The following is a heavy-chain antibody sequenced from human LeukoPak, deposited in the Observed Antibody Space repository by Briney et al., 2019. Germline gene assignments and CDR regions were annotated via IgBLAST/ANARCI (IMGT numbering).Heavy chain of an antibody. CDR2: IHYRGRT. Sequence: PSETLSLTCSVSGDSISSNYWIWIRQSPGKGLEWIGDIHYRGRTTYNPSLKSRVAMSRETSKNPFSMRLSSWTAADTALYYCARDREAVRPSLYHGYVYVWGKGTPVTVSS. D-gene: IGHD6-6*01. CDR3: ARDREAVRPSLYHGYVYV. CDR1: GDSISSNY. V-gene: IGHV4-59*01. J-gene: IGHJ6*03.